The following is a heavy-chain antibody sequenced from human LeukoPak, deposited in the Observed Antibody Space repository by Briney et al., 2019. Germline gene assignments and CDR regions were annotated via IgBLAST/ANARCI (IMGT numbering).Heavy chain of an antibody. Sequence: GGSLRLSCAASGFTFSSYWMSWVRQAPGKGLERVANIKQDGSEKYYVDSVKGRFTISRDNAKNSLYLQMNSLRAEDTAVYYCAKVIRGYSYDLYFDYWGQGTLVTVSS. V-gene: IGHV3-7*03. CDR3: AKVIRGYSYDLYFDY. D-gene: IGHD5-18*01. J-gene: IGHJ4*02. CDR2: IKQDGSEK. CDR1: GFTFSSYW.